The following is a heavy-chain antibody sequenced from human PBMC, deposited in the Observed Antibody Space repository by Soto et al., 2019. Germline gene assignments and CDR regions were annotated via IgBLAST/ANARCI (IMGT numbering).Heavy chain of an antibody. V-gene: IGHV3-30-3*01. CDR1: GFTFSSYA. CDR2: ISYDGSNK. J-gene: IGHJ4*02. D-gene: IGHD6-13*01. CDR3: ARDRRAAAPIPVY. Sequence: QVQLVESGGGVVQPGRSLRLSCAASGFTFSSYAMHWVRQAPGQGREWVAVISYDGSNKYYADSVKGRFTISRDNSKNTLYLQRNSLRAEDTALYYCARDRRAAAPIPVYWGQGTLVTVSS.